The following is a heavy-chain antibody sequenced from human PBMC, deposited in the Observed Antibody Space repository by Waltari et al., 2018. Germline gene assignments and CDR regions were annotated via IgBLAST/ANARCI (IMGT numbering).Heavy chain of an antibody. Sequence: EVQLLESGGGLVQPGGSLRLSCAASGFTFSSSALTWVRQAPGKGLEWVSAISGSGGRTYYADSVKGRFTISRDNSKNTLYLQMNSLRAEDTAVYYCARKVGAARPLDVWGQGTTVTVSS. J-gene: IGHJ6*02. CDR2: ISGSGGRT. D-gene: IGHD6-6*01. CDR3: ARKVGAARPLDV. CDR1: GFTFSSSA. V-gene: IGHV3-23*01.